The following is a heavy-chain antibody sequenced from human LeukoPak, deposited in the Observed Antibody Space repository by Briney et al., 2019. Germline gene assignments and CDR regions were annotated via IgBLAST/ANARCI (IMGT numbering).Heavy chain of an antibody. CDR3: ASPIAAAGRGIAFDI. D-gene: IGHD6-13*01. Sequence: HSQTLSLTCAVYGGSFSGYYWSWIRQPPGKGLEWNGEINHSGSTNYNPSLKSRVTISVDTSKNQFSLKLSSVTAADTAVYYCASPIAAAGRGIAFDIWGQGTMVTVSS. CDR1: GGSFSGYY. V-gene: IGHV4-34*01. CDR2: INHSGST. J-gene: IGHJ3*02.